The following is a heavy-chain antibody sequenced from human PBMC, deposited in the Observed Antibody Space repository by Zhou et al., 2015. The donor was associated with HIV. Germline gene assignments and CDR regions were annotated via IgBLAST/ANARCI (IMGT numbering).Heavy chain of an antibody. V-gene: IGHV1-24*01. CDR2: FDPEDGET. CDR1: GYTLSRLS. CDR3: ATVLLDFHDSSGYMPL. Sequence: QVQLVQSGAEVREPGASLIVSCKVSGYTLSRLSVTWVRQAPGRGLECLATFDPEDGETVYPQNFQGRVSLSADTSTDTVYLKLTSLRPGDTATYFCATVLLDFHDSSGYMPLWGQGTLVTVSS. J-gene: IGHJ4*02. D-gene: IGHD6-19*01.